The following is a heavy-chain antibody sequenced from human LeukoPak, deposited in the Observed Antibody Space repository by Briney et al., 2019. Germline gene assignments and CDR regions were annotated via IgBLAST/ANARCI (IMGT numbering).Heavy chain of an antibody. D-gene: IGHD6-19*01. CDR2: LYSGGDT. CDR3: TKLKGWYGEGFFDY. CDR1: RFTDSSNY. V-gene: IGHV3-53*01. J-gene: IGHJ4*02. Sequence: GGSLRLTCAATRFTDSSNYMSWVRQPAGKGLAWVSVLYSGGDTFYAESVKGRFTISRDTSKNTLYLQMNDLRADDTAVYYCTKLKGWYGEGFFDYWGQGTLVTVSS.